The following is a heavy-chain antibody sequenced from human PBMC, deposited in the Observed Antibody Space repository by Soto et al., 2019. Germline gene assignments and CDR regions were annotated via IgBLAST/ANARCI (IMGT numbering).Heavy chain of an antibody. D-gene: IGHD3-3*01. Sequence: PGGSLRLSCAASGFTFSSYAMSWVRQAPGKGLEWVSAISGGGGSTYYADSVKGRFTISRDNSKNTLYLQMNSLRAEDTAVYYCAKDWTHYDFWSGSLDYWGQGTLVTVSS. V-gene: IGHV3-23*01. CDR1: GFTFSSYA. CDR3: AKDWTHYDFWSGSLDY. J-gene: IGHJ4*02. CDR2: ISGGGGST.